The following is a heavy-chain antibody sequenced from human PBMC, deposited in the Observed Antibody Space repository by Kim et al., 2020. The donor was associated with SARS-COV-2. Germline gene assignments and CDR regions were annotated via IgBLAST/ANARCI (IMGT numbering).Heavy chain of an antibody. Sequence: GGSLRLSCAASGLTFSTHTMSWVRQSPERGLEFVSAISGKGDITYYADSVKGRFTIARDNSMNTVHLQMNALRAEDTAVYYCAKGYHNSLTALNDWFDPWGQGTLVTVSS. V-gene: IGHV3-23*01. CDR2: ISGKGDIT. J-gene: IGHJ5*02. CDR3: AKGYHNSLTALNDWFDP. D-gene: IGHD2-21*02. CDR1: GLTFSTHT.